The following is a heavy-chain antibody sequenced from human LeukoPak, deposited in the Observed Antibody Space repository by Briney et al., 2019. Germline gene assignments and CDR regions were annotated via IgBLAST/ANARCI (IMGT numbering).Heavy chain of an antibody. Sequence: PGGSLRLSCAASGFTFSSYSMNWVRQAPGKGLEWVSSISSSSSYIYYADSVKGRFTISRDNAKNSLYLQMNSLRAEDTAVYYCARDRTNDFWSGLDVWGKGTTVTVSS. CDR2: ISSSSSYI. D-gene: IGHD3-3*01. V-gene: IGHV3-21*01. J-gene: IGHJ6*04. CDR3: ARDRTNDFWSGLDV. CDR1: GFTFSSYS.